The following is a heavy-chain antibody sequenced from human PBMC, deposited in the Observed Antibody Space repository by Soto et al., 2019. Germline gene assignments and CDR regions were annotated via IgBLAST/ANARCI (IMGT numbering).Heavy chain of an antibody. D-gene: IGHD6-19*01. CDR2: ISGSGGST. V-gene: IGHV3-23*01. Sequence: GGSLRLSCAASGFTFSSYAMSWVRQAPGKGLEWVSAISGSGGSTYYADSVKGRFTISRDKSKKTLYLQMNSLRAEDTAVYYCACVKQWLAPDILPYFDYWGQGAVVTVSS. CDR1: GFTFSSYA. CDR3: ACVKQWLAPDILPYFDY. J-gene: IGHJ4*02.